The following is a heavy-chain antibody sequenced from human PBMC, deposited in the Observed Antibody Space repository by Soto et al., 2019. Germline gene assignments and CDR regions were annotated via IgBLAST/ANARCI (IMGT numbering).Heavy chain of an antibody. Sequence: QITLKESGPTLVKSTQTLTLTCTFSGFSLSTSGVAVGWNRQPPGKALEWLALIYWDDDKRYRPSLKSRLSITKDPSKNLVALTMTDMDPVGTATYFCVHGPGQFEYWGQGTPVTVPS. V-gene: IGHV2-5*02. CDR1: GFSLSTSGVA. J-gene: IGHJ4*02. CDR3: VHGPGQFEY. CDR2: IYWDDDK.